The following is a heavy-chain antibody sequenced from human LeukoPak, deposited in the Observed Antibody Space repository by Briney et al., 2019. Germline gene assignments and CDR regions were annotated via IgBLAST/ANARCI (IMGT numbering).Heavy chain of an antibody. CDR2: IWYDGSNK. J-gene: IGHJ4*02. Sequence: GGSLRLSCEAPGLTFGSYAMNWFGQAPGKGLEWVAVIWYDGSNKYYADSGKGRFTISRDNSKNTLYLQMNSLRAEDTAVYYCARDPMGGYYFDYWGQGTLVTVSS. V-gene: IGHV3-33*08. CDR1: GLTFGSYA. CDR3: ARDPMGGYYFDY. D-gene: IGHD1-26*01.